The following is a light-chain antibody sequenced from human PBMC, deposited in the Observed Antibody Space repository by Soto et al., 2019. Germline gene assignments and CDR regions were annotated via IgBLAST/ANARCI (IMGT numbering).Light chain of an antibody. CDR2: GVT. Sequence: QSVLTQPASVSGSPGQSITISCIGTNSDVGGHTLVSWYQQHPGKAPTPLIYGVTERPSGVSDRFSGSKSGNTASLTISGLQAEDEADYYCCSYAGGRTYVFGTGTKVTVL. J-gene: IGLJ1*01. CDR3: CSYAGGRTYV. CDR1: NSDVGGHTL. V-gene: IGLV2-23*02.